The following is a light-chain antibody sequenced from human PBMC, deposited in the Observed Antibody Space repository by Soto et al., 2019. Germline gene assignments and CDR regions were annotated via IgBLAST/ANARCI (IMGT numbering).Light chain of an antibody. J-gene: IGKJ1*01. CDR1: QSISSY. Sequence: DIQMTQSPSSLSASVGDRVTITCRASQSISSYLNWYQQKPGKAPKLLIYAASSLQSGVPSRFSGSGSGTDFTLTISSLQPEDFATYYCQQFNNYPPTFGQGTKVDIK. CDR2: AAS. V-gene: IGKV1-39*01. CDR3: QQFNNYPPT.